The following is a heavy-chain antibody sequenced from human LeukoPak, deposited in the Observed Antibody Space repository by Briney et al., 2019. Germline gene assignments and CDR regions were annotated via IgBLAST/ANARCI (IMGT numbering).Heavy chain of an antibody. CDR2: IYYSGST. J-gene: IGHJ2*01. D-gene: IGHD3-3*01. V-gene: IGHV4-39*07. Sequence: SETLSLTCTVSGGSISSSSYYWGWIRQPPGKGLEWIGSIYYSGSTYYNPSLKSRVTISVDTSKNQFSLKLSSVTAADTAVYYCARAHRFLEWLSLTDWYFDLWGRGTLVTVSS. CDR3: ARAHRFLEWLSLTDWYFDL. CDR1: GGSISSSSYY.